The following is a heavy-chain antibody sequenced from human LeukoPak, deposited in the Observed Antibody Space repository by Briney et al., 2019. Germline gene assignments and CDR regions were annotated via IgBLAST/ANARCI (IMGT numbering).Heavy chain of an antibody. D-gene: IGHD3-10*01. Sequence: ASVKVSCKASGGTFSSYAISWVRQAPGQGLEWMGRIIPIFGTANYAQKFQGRVTITTDESTSTAYMELSSLRSEDTAVYYCARDDMVRGVYFDYWGQGTLVTVSS. CDR2: IIPIFGTA. J-gene: IGHJ4*02. V-gene: IGHV1-69*05. CDR3: ARDDMVRGVYFDY. CDR1: GGTFSSYA.